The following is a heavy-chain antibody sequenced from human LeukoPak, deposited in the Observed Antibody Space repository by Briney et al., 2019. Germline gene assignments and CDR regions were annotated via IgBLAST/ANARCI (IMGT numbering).Heavy chain of an antibody. Sequence: PGGSLRLSCAASGFTVSSNYMSWVRQAPGKGLEWVSVIYSGGSTYYADSVKGRFTISRDNSKNTLYLQMNSLRAEDTAVYYCAREDIVVVVVATLDYYYYGMDVWGQGTTVTVSS. V-gene: IGHV3-66*01. CDR3: AREDIVVVVVATLDYYYYGMDV. D-gene: IGHD2-15*01. CDR2: IYSGGST. J-gene: IGHJ6*02. CDR1: GFTVSSNY.